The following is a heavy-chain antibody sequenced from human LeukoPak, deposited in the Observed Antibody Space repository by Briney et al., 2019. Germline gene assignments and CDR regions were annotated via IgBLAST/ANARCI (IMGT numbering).Heavy chain of an antibody. Sequence: SVKVSCKASGGTFSSYAISWVRQAPGQGLEWMGGIIPIFGTANYAQKFQGRVTITADESTSTAYMELSSLRSEDTAVYYCAREGNYYDSSGYYYHWGQGTLVTVSS. CDR1: GGTFSSYA. J-gene: IGHJ4*02. D-gene: IGHD3-22*01. CDR3: AREGNYYDSSGYYYH. CDR2: IIPIFGTA. V-gene: IGHV1-69*13.